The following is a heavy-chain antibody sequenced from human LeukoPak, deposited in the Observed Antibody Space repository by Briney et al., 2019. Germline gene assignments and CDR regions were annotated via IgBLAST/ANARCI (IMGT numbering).Heavy chain of an antibody. CDR2: MNQDGSDT. V-gene: IGHV3-74*01. J-gene: IGHJ4*02. CDR3: ATVFGY. Sequence: GGSLTLSCAVSGFTLSSDWMHWVRQAPGKGLEWVSRMNQDGSDTSYADSVKGRFTISRDNAKNTVYLQMNSLRAEDAAVYYCATVFGYWGQGTLVTVSS. CDR1: GFTLSSDW.